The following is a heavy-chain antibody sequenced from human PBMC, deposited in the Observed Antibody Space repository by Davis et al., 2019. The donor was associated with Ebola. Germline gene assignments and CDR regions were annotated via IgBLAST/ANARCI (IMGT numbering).Heavy chain of an antibody. CDR1: GGSFSGYY. J-gene: IGHJ4*02. CDR3: ARHYRYNYYDSSGYYGKVGYFDY. V-gene: IGHV4-34*01. Sequence: SETLSLTCAVYGGSFSGYYWSWIRQPPGKGLEWIGEINHSGSTNYNPSLKSRVTISVDTSKNQFSLKLSSVTAADTAVYYCARHYRYNYYDSSGYYGKVGYFDYWGQGTLVTVSS. CDR2: INHSGST. D-gene: IGHD3-22*01.